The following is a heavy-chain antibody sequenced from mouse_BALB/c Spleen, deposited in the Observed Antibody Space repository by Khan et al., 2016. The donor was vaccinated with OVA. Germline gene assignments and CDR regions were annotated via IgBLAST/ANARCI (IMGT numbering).Heavy chain of an antibody. CDR3: ARAGRWFDY. J-gene: IGHJ3*01. D-gene: IGHD3-3*01. CDR1: GYSITSGYY. Sequence: VQLQQSGPGLVKPSQSLSLTCSVTGYSITSGYYWNWIRQFPGNKLEWMGYITSGGSFNYSPSLKNRFSITRDTSNNQFFLKLNSVTPEDTATYYCARAGRWFDYWGQGTLVTVSA. CDR2: ITSGGSF. V-gene: IGHV3-6*02.